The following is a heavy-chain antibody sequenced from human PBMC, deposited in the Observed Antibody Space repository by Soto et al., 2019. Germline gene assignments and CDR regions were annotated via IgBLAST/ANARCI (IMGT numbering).Heavy chain of an antibody. J-gene: IGHJ4*02. D-gene: IGHD6-19*01. V-gene: IGHV3-33*01. CDR3: AREGQWLRRDGQRAPGYCDS. CDR2: LWYDGGNT. CDR1: GFNFSSYV. Sequence: QVQLVESGGGVVQPGRSLRLSCAASGFNFSSYVMNWVSQAPGKGLEWVAVLWYDGGNTYYADSVKGRFTISRDNSKSTLYQQTNSLRAEDTAAKYGAREGQWLRRDGQRAPGYCDSWGQGTLVTVSS.